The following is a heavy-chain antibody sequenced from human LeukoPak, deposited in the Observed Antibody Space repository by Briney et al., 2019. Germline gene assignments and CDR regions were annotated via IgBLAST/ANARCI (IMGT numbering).Heavy chain of an antibody. Sequence: WSLRLSCAASGFTVSSNYMSWVRQAPGKGLEWVSVIYSGGRTYYADSVKGRFTISRHKSKNTLYLQMNSLRAEDTAVYYCAIQYCRFDYWGQGTLGTLSS. CDR3: AIQYCRFDY. CDR1: GFTVSSNY. CDR2: IYSGGRT. D-gene: IGHD2-21*02. V-gene: IGHV3-53*04. J-gene: IGHJ4*02.